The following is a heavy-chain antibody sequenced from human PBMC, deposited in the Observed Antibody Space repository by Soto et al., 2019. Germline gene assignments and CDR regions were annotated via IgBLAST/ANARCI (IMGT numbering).Heavy chain of an antibody. CDR1: GGSISSGGYY. J-gene: IGHJ4*02. V-gene: IGHV4-31*03. Sequence: QVPLQESGPGLVKPSQTLSLTCTVSGGSISSGGYYWSWIRQHPGKGLEWIGYIYYSGSTYYNPSLKSRVTISVDTSKNQFSLKLSSVTAADTAVYYCARESASGGPHDYWGQGTLVTVSS. CDR3: ARESASGGPHDY. CDR2: IYYSGST. D-gene: IGHD2-2*01.